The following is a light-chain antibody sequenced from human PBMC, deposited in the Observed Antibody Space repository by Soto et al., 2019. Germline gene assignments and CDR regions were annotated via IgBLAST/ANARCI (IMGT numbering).Light chain of an antibody. CDR1: SSDVGGYNY. J-gene: IGLJ1*01. CDR2: DVS. CDR3: SSYTTSNTRQIV. Sequence: HSDLTQPASVTGFPGQSINISCTGTSSDVGGYNYVSWYQHHPGKAPKLIIYDVSNRPSGVSNPFSGSKSGNTASLTISGLQPEDEADYYCSSYTTSNTRQIVFGTGTKVTVL. V-gene: IGLV2-14*03.